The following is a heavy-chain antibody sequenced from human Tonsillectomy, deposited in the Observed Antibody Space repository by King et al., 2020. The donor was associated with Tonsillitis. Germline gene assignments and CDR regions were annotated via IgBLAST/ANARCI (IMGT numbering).Heavy chain of an antibody. Sequence: VQLVESGGDLVQPGGSLRLSCAASGFTFSSYAVSWVRQAPGRGLEWVSTISGSGSYTYYADSVKGRFTISRDNSKNTLYLQLNSLRADDTALYYCAKGAPGIAVAGSGAFDCWGQGTQVTVSS. CDR2: ISGSGSYT. J-gene: IGHJ4*02. CDR1: GFTFSSYA. V-gene: IGHV3-23*04. D-gene: IGHD6-19*01. CDR3: AKGAPGIAVAGSGAFDC.